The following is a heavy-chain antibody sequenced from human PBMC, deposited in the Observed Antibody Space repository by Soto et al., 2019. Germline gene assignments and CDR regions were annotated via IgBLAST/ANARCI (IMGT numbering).Heavy chain of an antibody. CDR1: GASISTYY. J-gene: IGHJ4*02. CDR3: ARHYGDSF. V-gene: IGHV4-4*07. D-gene: IGHD2-21*02. Sequence: SETLSLSCTVSGASISTYYWSWIRQPAGKGLEWIGRIYASGTTNYNPSLKSRVTMSVDTSKNQFSLQLDSVTAADTAVYYCARHYGDSFWGQGTLVTVSS. CDR2: IYASGTT.